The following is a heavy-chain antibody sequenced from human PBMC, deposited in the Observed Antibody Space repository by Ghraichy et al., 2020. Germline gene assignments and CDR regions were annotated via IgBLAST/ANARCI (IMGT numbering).Heavy chain of an antibody. CDR2: IRSKAYGGTT. V-gene: IGHV3-49*03. CDR1: GFTFGDYA. D-gene: IGHD3-22*01. Sequence: GGSLRLSCTASGFTFGDYAMSWFRQAPGKGLEWVGFIRSKAYGGTTEYAASVKGRFTISRDDSKSIAYLQMNSLKTEDTAVYYCTRYYYDSSGYYYVLYWGQGTLVTVSS. J-gene: IGHJ4*02. CDR3: TRYYYDSSGYYYVLY.